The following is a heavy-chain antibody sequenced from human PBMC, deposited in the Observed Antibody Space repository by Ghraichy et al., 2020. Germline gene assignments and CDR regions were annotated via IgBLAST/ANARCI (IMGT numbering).Heavy chain of an antibody. CDR3: ARVAAAGTEPWGSRFDP. CDR1: GYSFTTYG. Sequence: ASVKVSCKASGYSFTTYGITWVRQVPGQGLEWMGRISTHNGNASYEQKFQGRLIMTIDSSTNTAYMEMRSLGSDDTAVYYCARVAAAGTEPWGSRFDPWGHGTLVTVSS. J-gene: IGHJ5*02. V-gene: IGHV1-18*04. D-gene: IGHD6-13*01. CDR2: ISTHNGNA.